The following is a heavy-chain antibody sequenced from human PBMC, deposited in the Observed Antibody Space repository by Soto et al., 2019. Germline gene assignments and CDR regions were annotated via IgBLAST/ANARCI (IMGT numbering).Heavy chain of an antibody. Sequence: SETLSLTCAVYGGSFSGYYWSWIRQPPGRGLEWIGFIYYAGSTKYNPSLNSRVTISVDTSKNQFSLTVTSVTAADTAVYYCAAGGGLPRYYWGQGTLVTVSS. V-gene: IGHV4-59*12. CDR2: IYYAGST. CDR3: AAGGGLPRYY. J-gene: IGHJ4*02. CDR1: GGSFSGYY. D-gene: IGHD5-12*01.